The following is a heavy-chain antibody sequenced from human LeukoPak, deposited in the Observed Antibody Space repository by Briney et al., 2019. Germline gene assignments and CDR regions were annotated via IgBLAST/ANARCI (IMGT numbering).Heavy chain of an antibody. CDR3: ARDMKAAGLNPNAFDI. J-gene: IGHJ3*02. Sequence: GGPLRLSCAASGFTFSSYWMHWVRQAPGKRLLLVSRINSDAGTTSNADSVKRRFTISRDNAKNTLYLQMNSLRAEDTAVYYCARDMKAAGLNPNAFDIWGQGTMVTVSS. V-gene: IGHV3-74*01. CDR2: INSDAGTT. D-gene: IGHD6-13*01. CDR1: GFTFSSYW.